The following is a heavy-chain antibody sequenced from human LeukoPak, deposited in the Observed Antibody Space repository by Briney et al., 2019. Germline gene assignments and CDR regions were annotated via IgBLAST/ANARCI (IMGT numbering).Heavy chain of an antibody. Sequence: GASVKVSCKASGYTFTGYYMHWVRQAPGQGLEWMGWINPNSGGTNYAQKFQGRVTMTRDTSISTAYMELSRLRSDDTAVYYCARHVSTIFGVASYYYYGMDVWGQGTTVTVSS. CDR3: ARHVSTIFGVASYYYYGMDV. CDR2: INPNSGGT. V-gene: IGHV1-2*02. CDR1: GYTFTGYY. D-gene: IGHD3-3*01. J-gene: IGHJ6*02.